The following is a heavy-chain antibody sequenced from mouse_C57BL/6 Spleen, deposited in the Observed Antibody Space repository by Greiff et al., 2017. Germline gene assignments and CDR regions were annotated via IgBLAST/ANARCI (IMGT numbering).Heavy chain of an antibody. CDR2: IYPGGGYT. CDR3: ARSGTVVMDY. D-gene: IGHD1-1*01. V-gene: IGHV1-63*01. CDR1: GYTFTSYW. Sequence: VQLQQSGAELVRPGTSVKMSCKASGYTFTSYWIGWAKQRPGHGLEWIGDIYPGGGYTNYNEKFKGKATLTADKSSSTAYMQFSSLTSEDSANYYGARSGTVVMDYWGQGTSVTVSS. J-gene: IGHJ4*01.